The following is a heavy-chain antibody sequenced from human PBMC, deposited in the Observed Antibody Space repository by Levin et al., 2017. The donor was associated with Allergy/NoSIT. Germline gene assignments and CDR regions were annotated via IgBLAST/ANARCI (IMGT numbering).Heavy chain of an antibody. CDR3: ARYYYDSSGGGEIDY. V-gene: IGHV4-59*01. CDR2: IYYSGST. Sequence: PSETLSLTCTVSGGSISSYYWSWIRQPPGKGLEWIGYIYYSGSTNYNPSLKSRVTISVDTSKNQFSLKLSSVTAADTAVYYCARYYYDSSGGGEIDYWGQGTLVTVSS. J-gene: IGHJ4*02. D-gene: IGHD3-22*01. CDR1: GGSISSYY.